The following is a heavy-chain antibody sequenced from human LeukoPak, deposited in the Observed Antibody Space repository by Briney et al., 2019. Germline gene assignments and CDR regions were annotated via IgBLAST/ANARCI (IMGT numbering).Heavy chain of an antibody. D-gene: IGHD3-22*01. CDR2: AHSSGHT. V-gene: IGHV4-61*03. CDR3: ARDSYDYDSHFEDVFDS. CDR1: GGSISSGGYY. J-gene: IGHJ3*01. Sequence: PSETLSLTCTVSGGSISSGGYYWSWIRQPPGKGLEWIGYAHSSGHTRSSTSLKSRVTISIDMSNNHVSLRLTSVTAADTALYYCARDSYDYDSHFEDVFDSWGQGTMVTVSS.